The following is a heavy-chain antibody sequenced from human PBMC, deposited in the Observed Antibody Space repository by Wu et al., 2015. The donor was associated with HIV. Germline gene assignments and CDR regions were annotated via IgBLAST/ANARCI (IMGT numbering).Heavy chain of an antibody. D-gene: IGHD6-13*01. V-gene: IGHV1-18*01. Sequence: QVQLVQSGAEVKKPGASVKVSCKASGYTFTNYGITWVRQAPGQGLEWMGWISANIANTKYAQKFQGRVTMTTDTSTTTAYMELRSLRSDDTAVYYCARASRYSSSWFYFDYWGQGTRGPRLL. CDR3: ARASRYSSSWFYFDY. CDR1: GYTFTNYG. J-gene: IGHJ4*02. CDR2: ISANIANT.